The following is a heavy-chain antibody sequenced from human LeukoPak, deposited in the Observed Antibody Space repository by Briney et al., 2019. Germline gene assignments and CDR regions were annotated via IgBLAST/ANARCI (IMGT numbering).Heavy chain of an antibody. CDR1: GYTFTGYY. V-gene: IGHV1-2*02. CDR2: INPNSGGT. J-gene: IGHJ4*02. Sequence: ASVKVSCKASGYTFTGYYMHWVRQAPGQGLEWMGWINPNSGGTNYAQKFQGRVTMTRDTSISTAYMELSRLRSDDTAVYYCGLDYVWGSYRFPGLLGGQGTLVTVSS. CDR3: GLDYVWGSYRFPGLL. D-gene: IGHD3-16*02.